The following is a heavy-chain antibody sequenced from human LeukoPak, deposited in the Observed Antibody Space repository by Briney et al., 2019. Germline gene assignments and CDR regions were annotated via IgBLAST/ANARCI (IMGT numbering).Heavy chain of an antibody. Sequence: GGSLRLSCAASGFTVSSNYMSWVRQAPGKGLDWVSHLSRLGDSIDYADSVKGRFTISRDNAKNSLFLQMNFLRAEDTAVYFCARVRRGGDSRYFDYWGQGALVTVSS. J-gene: IGHJ4*02. CDR2: LSRLGDSI. CDR1: GFTVSSNY. D-gene: IGHD2-21*02. CDR3: ARVRRGGDSRYFDY. V-gene: IGHV3-11*01.